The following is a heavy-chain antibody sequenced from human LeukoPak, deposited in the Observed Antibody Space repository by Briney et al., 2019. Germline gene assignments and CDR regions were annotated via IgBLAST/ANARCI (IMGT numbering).Heavy chain of an antibody. D-gene: IGHD2-15*01. CDR2: IYHSGIT. CDR3: ARDRGDCSGGSCYSDYFDY. Sequence: SETLSLTCSVSGGSISNSNYYWGWIRQPPGEGLEWIGNIYHSGITHYNLSLKSRVTISVDTSKNQFSLKLSSVTAADTAVYYCARDRGDCSGGSCYSDYFDYWGQGTLVTVSS. V-gene: IGHV4-39*02. CDR1: GGSISNSNYY. J-gene: IGHJ4*02.